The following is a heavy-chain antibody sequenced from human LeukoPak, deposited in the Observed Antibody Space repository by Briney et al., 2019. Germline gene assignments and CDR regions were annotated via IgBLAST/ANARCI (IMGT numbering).Heavy chain of an antibody. CDR3: ARGRGSSWYYFDS. Sequence: SGTLSLTFPVSGGSISRSSLYWGWIRPPPGKGLEGIGGIYYSGNTNYNPSLKGRDTMTVDTSKNQFSLNLSSVTAADTAVYYCARGRGSSWYYFDSWGQGTLVTVSS. CDR1: GGSISRSSLY. V-gene: IGHV4-39*07. D-gene: IGHD6-13*01. CDR2: IYYSGNT. J-gene: IGHJ4*02.